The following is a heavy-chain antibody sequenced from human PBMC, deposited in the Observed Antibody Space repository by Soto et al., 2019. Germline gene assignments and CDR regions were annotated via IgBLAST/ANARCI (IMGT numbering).Heavy chain of an antibody. CDR1: GFTFSSYN. V-gene: IGHV3-48*01. J-gene: IGHJ5*02. Sequence: EVQLVESGGGLVQPGGSLRLSCAASGFTFSSYNMNWVRQASGKGLEWVSYISSSSTIYYADSVKGRFTISRDNAKNSLYLQMNSLRAEDTAVYYCAREGDSSGWYNWFDPWGQGTLVTVSS. D-gene: IGHD3-22*01. CDR3: AREGDSSGWYNWFDP. CDR2: ISSSSTI.